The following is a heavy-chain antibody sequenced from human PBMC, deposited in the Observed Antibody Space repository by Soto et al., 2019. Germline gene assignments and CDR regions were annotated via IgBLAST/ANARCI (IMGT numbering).Heavy chain of an antibody. D-gene: IGHD6-6*01. J-gene: IGHJ2*01. CDR3: ARGSSSSLIGDWYFDL. CDR1: GFTFSSYA. CDR2: ISGSSGST. Sequence: EVQLLESGGGLVQPGGSLRLSCAASGFTFSSYAMSWVRQAPGKGLEWVSTISGSSGSTYYADSVRGRFTISRDNSKNTLYLLMNSLRAGDTAVYYCARGSSSSLIGDWYFDLWGRGTLVTVSS. V-gene: IGHV3-23*01.